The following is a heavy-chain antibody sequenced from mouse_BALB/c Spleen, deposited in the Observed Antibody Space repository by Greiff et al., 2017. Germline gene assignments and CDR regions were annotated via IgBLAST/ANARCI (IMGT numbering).Heavy chain of an antibody. CDR3: ARYKDYYGYGAMDY. V-gene: IGHV14-3*02. CDR1: GFNIKDTY. CDR2: IDPANGNT. J-gene: IGHJ4*01. D-gene: IGHD1-2*01. Sequence: VHVKQSGAELVKPGASVKLSCTASGFNIKDTYMHWVKQRREQGLEWIGRIDPANGNTKYDPKFPGKATITANTYSNTAYMQLSSLTYEDTAVYYGARYKDYYGYGAMDYWGQGTSVTVSS.